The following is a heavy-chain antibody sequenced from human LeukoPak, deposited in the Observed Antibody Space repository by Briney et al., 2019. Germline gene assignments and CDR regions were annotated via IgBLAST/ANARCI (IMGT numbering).Heavy chain of an antibody. J-gene: IGHJ3*02. Sequence: PSETLSLTCGVYGGTFSAYYWSWIRQPPGKGLEWIGYIYYSGSTNYNPSLKSRVTISVDTSKNQFSLKLSSVTAADTAVYYCARAPYDSSGSDAFDIWGQGTMVTVSS. D-gene: IGHD3-22*01. CDR3: ARAPYDSSGSDAFDI. CDR1: GGTFSAYY. V-gene: IGHV4-59*01. CDR2: IYYSGST.